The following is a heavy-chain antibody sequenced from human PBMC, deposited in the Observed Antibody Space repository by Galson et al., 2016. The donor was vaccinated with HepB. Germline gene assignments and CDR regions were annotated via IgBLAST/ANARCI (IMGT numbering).Heavy chain of an antibody. Sequence: SVKVSCKASGFTFNTYFIHWVRQAPGQGLEWMGTINAGGGGTTYAQKFQGRVTLTRDTSTSTVYMELSSLTSEDTAVYYCMRISYDSSGYHFPLQLWGQGTLVTVTS. J-gene: IGHJ1*01. V-gene: IGHV1-46*02. CDR2: INAGGGGT. D-gene: IGHD3-22*01. CDR1: GFTFNTYF. CDR3: MRISYDSSGYHFPLQL.